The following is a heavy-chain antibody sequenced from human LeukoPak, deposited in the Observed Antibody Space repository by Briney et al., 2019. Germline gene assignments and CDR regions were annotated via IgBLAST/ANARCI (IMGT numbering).Heavy chain of an antibody. CDR3: ATQHSYGSGGSFDY. CDR1: GFTFSDYS. V-gene: IGHV3-21*01. D-gene: IGHD3-10*01. CDR2: ISSSSSYM. Sequence: GGSLRLSCAASGFTFSDYSMNWVRQAPGKGLEWVSSISSSSSYMKYAESVRGRFTISRDNSKNTLYLQMNSLRAEDTAVYYCATQHSYGSGGSFDYWGQGTLVTVSS. J-gene: IGHJ4*02.